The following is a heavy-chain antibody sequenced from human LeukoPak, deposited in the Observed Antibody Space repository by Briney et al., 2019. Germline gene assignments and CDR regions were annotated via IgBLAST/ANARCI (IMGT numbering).Heavy chain of an antibody. J-gene: IGHJ4*02. CDR3: ARDFGFGESDGFDY. V-gene: IGHV1-46*01. CDR1: GYTFTSYY. CDR2: INPSGGST. Sequence: ASVKVSCKASGYTFTSYYMHWVRQAPGQGREWMGIINPSGGSTSYAQKFQCRVTMTRDTSTSTDYMELSSMRSEDTAVYYCARDFGFGESDGFDYWGQGTLVTVSS. D-gene: IGHD3-10*01.